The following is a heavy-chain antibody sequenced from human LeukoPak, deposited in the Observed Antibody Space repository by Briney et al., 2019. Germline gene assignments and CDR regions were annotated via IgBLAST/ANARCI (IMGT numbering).Heavy chain of an antibody. V-gene: IGHV5-51*01. CDR1: GYSFTSYW. CDR3: ARRSSGWHLDY. Sequence: GESPKISCKGSGYSFTSYWIGWVRQMPGKGLEWMGIIYPGDSDTRYSPSFEGQVTISVDKSISTAYVQWSSLKASDTAMYYCARRSSGWHLDYWGQGTLVTVSS. CDR2: IYPGDSDT. J-gene: IGHJ4*02. D-gene: IGHD6-19*01.